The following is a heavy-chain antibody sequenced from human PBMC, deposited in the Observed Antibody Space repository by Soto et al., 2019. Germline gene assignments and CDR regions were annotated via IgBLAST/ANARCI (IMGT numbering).Heavy chain of an antibody. CDR1: GFTFSSYD. D-gene: IGHD3-22*01. Sequence: PGGSLRLSCSASGFTFSSYDMHWVRQGPGKGLEWVSAIGTAGDTNYAGSVKGRFTISRENAKNSLYPQMNSLRAGDTAIYFCARAIGPTLFDYWGQGTLVTVSS. CDR2: IGTAGDT. CDR3: ARAIGPTLFDY. V-gene: IGHV3-13*04. J-gene: IGHJ4*02.